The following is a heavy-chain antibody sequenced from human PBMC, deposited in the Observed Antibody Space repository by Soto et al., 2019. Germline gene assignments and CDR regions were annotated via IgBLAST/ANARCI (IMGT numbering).Heavy chain of an antibody. CDR3: ARSAMAGDYYYYGMDV. J-gene: IGHJ6*02. CDR2: ISVYSGKT. Sequence: QVQLVQSGAEVKKPGASVTVSCKASGYTFSSYGITWVRQAPGQGLEWMGWISVYSGKTSYAQKLQDRVTMSTDTSTSTAYMELRSLRSDDTAFYYCARSAMAGDYYYYGMDVWGRGTTVTVSS. D-gene: IGHD6-19*01. V-gene: IGHV1-18*04. CDR1: GYTFSSYG.